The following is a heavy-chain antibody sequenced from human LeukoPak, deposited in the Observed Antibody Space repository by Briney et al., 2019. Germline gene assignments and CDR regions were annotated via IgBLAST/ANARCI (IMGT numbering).Heavy chain of an antibody. D-gene: IGHD3-3*01. CDR1: GGSISGYY. Sequence: SSGTLSLTCTVSGGSISGYYWSWIRQPPGKGLEWIGYIYYSGSTNYNPSLKSRVTISVDTSKNQFSLKLSSVTAADTAVYYCARAPYFDFWTGYYFDYWGQGTLVTVSS. CDR3: ARAPYFDFWTGYYFDY. CDR2: IYYSGST. J-gene: IGHJ4*02. V-gene: IGHV4-59*01.